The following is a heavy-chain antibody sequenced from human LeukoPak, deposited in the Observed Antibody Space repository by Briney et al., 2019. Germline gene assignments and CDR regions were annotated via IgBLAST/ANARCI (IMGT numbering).Heavy chain of an antibody. CDR2: INAGNGNT. J-gene: IGHJ2*01. Sequence: GASVKVSCKASGYTFTSYAMHWVRQAPGQRLEWMGWINAGNGNTKYSQKFQGRVTITRDTSASTAYMELSSLRSEDTAVYYCATESIGSSSWSYFDLWGRAPWSLSPQ. V-gene: IGHV1-3*01. D-gene: IGHD6-13*01. CDR1: GYTFTSYA. CDR3: ATESIGSSSWSYFDL.